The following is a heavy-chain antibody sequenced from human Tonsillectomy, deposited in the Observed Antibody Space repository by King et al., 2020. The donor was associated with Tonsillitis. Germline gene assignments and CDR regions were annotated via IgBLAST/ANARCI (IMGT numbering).Heavy chain of an antibody. J-gene: IGHJ4*02. CDR3: ARGEDYGGKPGLYYFDY. CDR2: IYSSGST. Sequence: VQLQESGPGLVKPSQTLSLTCSVSGGSINSGGYYWSWLRQPAGKGLEWLGRIYSSGSTHYSPSLKSRVTISVDTSKNQYSLNLTSVTAADTAVYYCARGEDYGGKPGLYYFDYWGQGTLVTVSS. V-gene: IGHV4-61*02. D-gene: IGHD4-23*01. CDR1: GGSINSGGYY.